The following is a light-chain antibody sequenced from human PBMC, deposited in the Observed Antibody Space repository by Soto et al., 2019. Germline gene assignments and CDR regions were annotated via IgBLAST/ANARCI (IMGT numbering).Light chain of an antibody. V-gene: IGKV3-11*01. CDR3: QQRSNWPPSIT. CDR2: DAI. J-gene: IGKJ5*01. CDR1: QNIHNH. Sequence: LSQSPATLSVSLGARVPLSCRASQNIHNHMSWFLQKPGQTPRLLIYDAIIRAPDVPARFSGSWSGTDFTLTISSLEPEDFAVYYCQQRSNWPPSITFGQGTRLEIK.